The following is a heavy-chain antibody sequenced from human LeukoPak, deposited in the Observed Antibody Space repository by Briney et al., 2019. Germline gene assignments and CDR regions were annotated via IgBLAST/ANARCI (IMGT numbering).Heavy chain of an antibody. J-gene: IGHJ3*02. CDR2: INPNSGGT. V-gene: IGHV1-2*02. CDR3: ARDHGYCSSTSCYNAFDI. D-gene: IGHD2-2*02. Sequence: GASVKVSSKASGYTFTGYYMHWVRQAPGQGLEWMGWINPNSGGTNYAQKFQGRVTMTRDTSISTAYMELSRLRSDDTAVYYCARDHGYCSSTSCYNAFDIWGQGTMVTVSS. CDR1: GYTFTGYY.